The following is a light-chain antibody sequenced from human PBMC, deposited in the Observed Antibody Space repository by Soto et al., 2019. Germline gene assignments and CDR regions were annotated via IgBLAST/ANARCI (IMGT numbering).Light chain of an antibody. V-gene: IGKV3-20*01. CDR1: QSVSSSY. CDR2: GAS. CDR3: QQYGSSPLVT. Sequence: EIVLTQSPGTLSLSPGERATLSCRASQSVSSSYLAWYQQKPGQAPRLFIYGASSRATGIPDRFSGSGSGTDCSLTISRLEPEDFAVYYCQQYGSSPLVTFGQGTRLEIK. J-gene: IGKJ5*01.